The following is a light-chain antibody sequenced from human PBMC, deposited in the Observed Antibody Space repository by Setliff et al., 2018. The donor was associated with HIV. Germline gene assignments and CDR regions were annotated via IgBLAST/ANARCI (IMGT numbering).Light chain of an antibody. CDR1: SSDVGDYNH. CDR3: SSYTSSSTPLV. CDR2: DAS. J-gene: IGLJ1*01. V-gene: IGLV2-11*01. Sequence: QSALAQPRSVSGSPGQSVTISCTGTSSDVGDYNHVSWYQQHPGKAPKLIIYDASKRPSGVPDRFSASKSGNTASLTISGLQAEDEADYYCSSYTSSSTPLVFGTGTKVT.